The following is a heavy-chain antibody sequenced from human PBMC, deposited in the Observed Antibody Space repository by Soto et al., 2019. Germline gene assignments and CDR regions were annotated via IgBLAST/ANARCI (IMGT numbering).Heavy chain of an antibody. CDR1: GYTLPSYY. V-gene: IGHV1-46*01. Sequence: QVQLMQSGAEVEKPGASVKLSCKASGYTLPSYYIHWVRQAPGQGLHWMGMINPSTGVTTYAQEFQGRLTLTKYPYTRASTNRCYMQMSGLRSDDTAVYYCVRRDFGDYDYFDFWGQGTLVTISS. D-gene: IGHD4-17*01. J-gene: IGHJ5*01. CDR3: VRRDFGDYDYFDF. CDR2: INPSTGVT.